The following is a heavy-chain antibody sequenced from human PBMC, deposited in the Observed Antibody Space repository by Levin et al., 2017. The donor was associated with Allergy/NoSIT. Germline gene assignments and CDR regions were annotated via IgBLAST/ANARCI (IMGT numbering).Heavy chain of an antibody. CDR2: ISPYNGDT. CDR1: GYTFTFYG. J-gene: IGHJ3*02. CDR3: AREMAETAADTFDI. Sequence: ASVKVSCKASGYTFTFYGLTWVRQAPGQGLEWMGWISPYNGDTKYGQNFQGRVTMTADTSTSTAYMELRSLRFDDSDIDYCAREMAETAADTFDIWGQGTMVTVSS. V-gene: IGHV1-18*01. D-gene: IGHD2-8*01.